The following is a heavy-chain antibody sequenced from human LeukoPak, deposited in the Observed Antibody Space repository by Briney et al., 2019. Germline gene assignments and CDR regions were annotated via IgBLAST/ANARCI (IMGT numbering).Heavy chain of an antibody. CDR2: IRYDGSNK. J-gene: IGHJ5*02. V-gene: IGHV3-30*02. D-gene: IGHD3-10*01. CDR3: AGRGTMVRGVFDP. CDR1: GFTFSSYG. Sequence: GGSLRFSCAASGFTFSSYGMHWVRPAPGKGLEWVAFIRYDGSNKYYADSVKGRFTISRDNSKNTLYLQMNSLRAEDTAVYYCAGRGTMVRGVFDPWGQGTLVSVSS.